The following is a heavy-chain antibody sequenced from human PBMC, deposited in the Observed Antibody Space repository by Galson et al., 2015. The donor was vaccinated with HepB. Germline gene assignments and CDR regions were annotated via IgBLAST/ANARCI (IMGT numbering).Heavy chain of an antibody. CDR1: GFTVSSNY. V-gene: IGHV3-53*04. Sequence: SLRLSCAASGFTVSSNYMSWVRQAPGKGLEWVSVIYSGGSTYYADSVKGRFTISRHNSKNTLYLQMNSLRAEDTAVYYCARDSSSSWSNYYYYGMDVWGQGTTVTVSS. CDR2: IYSGGST. D-gene: IGHD6-13*01. J-gene: IGHJ6*02. CDR3: ARDSSSSWSNYYYYGMDV.